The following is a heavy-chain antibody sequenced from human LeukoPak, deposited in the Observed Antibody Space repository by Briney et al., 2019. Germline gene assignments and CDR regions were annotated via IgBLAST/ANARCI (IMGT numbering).Heavy chain of an antibody. CDR2: INHSGST. V-gene: IGHV4-34*01. Sequence: SETLSLTCAVYGGSFSGYYWSWIRQPPGKGLEWIGEINHSGSTNYNPSPKNRVTISVDTSKNQFSLKLSSVTAADTAVYYWARGTSSTRITMIVVVRKYFDCGRQASLVTV. D-gene: IGHD3-22*01. CDR1: GGSFSGYY. J-gene: IGHJ4*02. CDR3: ARGTSSTRITMIVVVRKYFDC.